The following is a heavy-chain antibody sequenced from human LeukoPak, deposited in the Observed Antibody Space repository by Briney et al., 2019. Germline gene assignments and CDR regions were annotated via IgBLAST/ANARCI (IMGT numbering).Heavy chain of an antibody. V-gene: IGHV3-21*01. Sequence: GGSLRLSCAASGFTFSSYSMNWVRQAPGKGPEWVSSITSSSSHIYYADSVKGRFTTSRDNAKNSLYLQMNSLRAEDTAVYYCASDPYYSSGYSEAFDIWGQGTMVTVSS. J-gene: IGHJ3*02. D-gene: IGHD3-22*01. CDR1: GFTFSSYS. CDR2: ITSSSSHI. CDR3: ASDPYYSSGYSEAFDI.